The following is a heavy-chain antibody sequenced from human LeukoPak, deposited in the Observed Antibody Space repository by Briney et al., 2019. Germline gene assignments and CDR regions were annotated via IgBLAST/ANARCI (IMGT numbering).Heavy chain of an antibody. V-gene: IGHV3-23*01. CDR2: ISVSGGST. D-gene: IGHD5-18*01. Sequence: GGSLRLSCAASGFTFSSYAMSWVRQAPGKGLDWVSTISVSGGSTYFADSVKGRFTISRDNSNNTLYLQMNSLRAEDTAMYYCAKELRGYSYGLRNNWFDPWGQGTLVTVSS. CDR1: GFTFSSYA. J-gene: IGHJ5*02. CDR3: AKELRGYSYGLRNNWFDP.